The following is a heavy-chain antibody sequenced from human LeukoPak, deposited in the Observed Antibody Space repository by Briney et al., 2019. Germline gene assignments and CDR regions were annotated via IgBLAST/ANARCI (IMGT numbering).Heavy chain of an antibody. V-gene: IGHV4-61*01. CDR1: GGSISSGSYY. J-gene: IGHJ4*02. Sequence: SETLSLTCTVSGGSISSGSYYWSWIRQPPGKGLEWIGYIYYSGSTNYNPSLKSRVTISVDTSKNQFSLKLSSVTAADTAVYYCAREVRGYSGYVVVWGQGTLVTVSS. CDR2: IYYSGST. D-gene: IGHD5-12*01. CDR3: AREVRGYSGYVVV.